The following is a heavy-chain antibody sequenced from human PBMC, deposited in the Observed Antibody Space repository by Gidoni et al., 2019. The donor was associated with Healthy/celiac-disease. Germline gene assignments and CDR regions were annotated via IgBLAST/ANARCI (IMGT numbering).Heavy chain of an antibody. V-gene: IGHV3-30*03. CDR3: TYYYDSSGYSAFDI. J-gene: IGHJ3*02. CDR2: ISYDGSNK. Sequence: QVQLVESGGGVVQPGRSLRLSCAASGFTFSSYGMHWVRQAPGKGLEWVAVISYDGSNKYYADSVKGRFTISRDNSKNTLYLQMNSLRAEDTAVYYCTYYYDSSGYSAFDIWGQGTMVTVSS. CDR1: GFTFSSYG. D-gene: IGHD3-22*01.